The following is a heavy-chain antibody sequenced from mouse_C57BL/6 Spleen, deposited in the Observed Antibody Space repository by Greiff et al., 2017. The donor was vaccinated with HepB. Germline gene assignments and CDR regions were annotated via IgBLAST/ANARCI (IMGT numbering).Heavy chain of an antibody. D-gene: IGHD2-5*01. J-gene: IGHJ3*01. Sequence: EVMLVESGGGLVKPGGSLKLSCAASGFTFSSYTMSWVRQSPEKRLEWVATISGGGVNTYYPDSVKGRFIISRDNAKNTLYLQMSSLRSEDTALYYCARQDSNYRPWFAYWGQGTLVTVSA. CDR1: GFTFSSYT. CDR3: ARQDSNYRPWFAY. V-gene: IGHV5-9*01. CDR2: ISGGGVNT.